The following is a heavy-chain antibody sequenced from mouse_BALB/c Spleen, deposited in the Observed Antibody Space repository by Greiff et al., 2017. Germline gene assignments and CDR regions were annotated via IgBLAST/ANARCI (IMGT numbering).Heavy chain of an antibody. J-gene: IGHJ3*01. CDR3: ANYYDYDDWFAD. CDR1: GFNIKDPY. CDR2: IDPANGNT. D-gene: IGHD2-4*01. Sequence: VQLQQSGAELVKPGASVKLSCTASGFNIKDPYMHWVKQRPEQGLEWIGRIDPANGNTKYDPKFQGKATITADTSSNTAYLQLSSLTSEDTAVYYCANYYDYDDWFADWGQGTLVTVSA. V-gene: IGHV14-3*02.